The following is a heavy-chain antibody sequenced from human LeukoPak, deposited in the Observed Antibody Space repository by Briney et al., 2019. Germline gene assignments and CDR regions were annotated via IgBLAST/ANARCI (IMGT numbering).Heavy chain of an antibody. V-gene: IGHV3-74*01. J-gene: IGHJ4*02. CDR3: ARDQSIAGPTTADY. Sequence: PGGSLRLSCAASGFTFSRFWMHWGRQAPGKGLVWVSRINTDASNTIYADSVKGRFTISRDNAKNTLYLQMNSLRAGDTAVYYCARDQSIAGPTTADYWGQGTLVTVSS. CDR1: GFTFSRFW. D-gene: IGHD1-26*01. CDR2: INTDASNT.